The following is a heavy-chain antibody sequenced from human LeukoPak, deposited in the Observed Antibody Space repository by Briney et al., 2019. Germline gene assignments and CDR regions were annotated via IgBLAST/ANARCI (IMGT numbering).Heavy chain of an antibody. CDR1: GYTFTGYY. V-gene: IGHV1-2*02. CDR2: INPNSGGT. CDR3: ARGLWGAYYFDY. Sequence: ASVKVSCKASGYTFTGYYMHWVRQAPGQGLEWMGWINPNSGGTNYAQKFQGRVTMTRDTSISTAYMEASRLRSDDTAVYYCARGLWGAYYFDYWGQGTLVTVSS. D-gene: IGHD3-16*01. J-gene: IGHJ4*02.